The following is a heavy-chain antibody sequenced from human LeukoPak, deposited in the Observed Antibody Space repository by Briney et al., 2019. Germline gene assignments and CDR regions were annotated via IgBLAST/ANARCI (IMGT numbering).Heavy chain of an antibody. CDR2: IYYSGST. V-gene: IGHV4-39*07. CDR3: ARDPRYDYVWGSPHFDY. CDR1: GGSISSSSYY. Sequence: SETLSLTCTVSGGSISSSSYYWGWIRQPPGKGREGMGSIYYSGSTYYNPSLKSRVTVSVDTSKNQFSLKLSSVTAADTAVYYCARDPRYDYVWGSPHFDYWGQGTLVTVSS. J-gene: IGHJ4*02. D-gene: IGHD3-16*01.